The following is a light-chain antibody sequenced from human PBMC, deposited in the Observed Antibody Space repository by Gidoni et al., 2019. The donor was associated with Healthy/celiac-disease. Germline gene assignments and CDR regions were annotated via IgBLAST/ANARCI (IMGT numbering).Light chain of an antibody. V-gene: IGLV3-1*01. CDR1: KLGDKY. CDR2: QDS. CDR3: QAWDSSTVV. J-gene: IGLJ2*01. Sequence: SYELTQRPSVSVSPGQTASITCSGDKLGDKYACWYQQKPGQSPVLVIYQDSKRPSGIPERFSGSNSGNTATLTISGTQAMDEADYCCQAWDSSTVVFGGGTKLTVL.